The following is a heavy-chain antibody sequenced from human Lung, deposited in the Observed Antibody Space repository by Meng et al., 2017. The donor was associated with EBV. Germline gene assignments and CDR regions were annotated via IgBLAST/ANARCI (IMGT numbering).Heavy chain of an antibody. V-gene: IGHV7-4-1*02. CDR1: GYTFTSYA. J-gene: IGHJ4*02. D-gene: IGHD5-24*01. CDR2: IDPNTGNP. CDR3: ARDSPLDGYSLLDY. Sequence: QVQLVQSGVALKQPGASVKASCRPSGYTFTSYAINWVRQAPGQGPDWMGWIDPNTGNPTYDQGFTGRFVFSLDTSVSTAYLQINSLRADDTAVYYCARDSPLDGYSLLDYWGQGTLVTVSS.